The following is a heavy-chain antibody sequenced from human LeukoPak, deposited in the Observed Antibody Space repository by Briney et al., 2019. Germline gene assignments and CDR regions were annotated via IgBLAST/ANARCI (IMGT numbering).Heavy chain of an antibody. CDR3: AKETYDFWSGYYNPLGY. CDR2: ISGSGGST. CDR1: GFTFNTYA. V-gene: IGHV3-23*01. D-gene: IGHD3-3*01. J-gene: IGHJ4*02. Sequence: GGSLRLSCAASGFTFNTYAMSWVRQAPGKGLEWVSGISGSGGSTYYAASVKGRFTISRDNSKNTLYLEMNSLRAEDTAVYYCAKETYDFWSGYYNPLGYWGQVTLVTVSS.